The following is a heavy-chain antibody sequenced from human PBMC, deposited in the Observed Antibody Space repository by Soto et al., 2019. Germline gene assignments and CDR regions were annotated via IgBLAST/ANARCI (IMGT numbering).Heavy chain of an antibody. Sequence: QVQLVQSGAEVKKPGASVKVSCKASGYTFTSYDINWVRQATGQGLEWMGWMNPNSGNTGYAQKFQGRVTMTRNTSISTAYMELSSLRSEDTAVYYCARVTTDLNYYYYYGMDVWGQGTTVTVSS. CDR3: ARVTTDLNYYYYYGMDV. CDR2: MNPNSGNT. J-gene: IGHJ6*02. D-gene: IGHD1-1*01. V-gene: IGHV1-8*01. CDR1: GYTFTSYD.